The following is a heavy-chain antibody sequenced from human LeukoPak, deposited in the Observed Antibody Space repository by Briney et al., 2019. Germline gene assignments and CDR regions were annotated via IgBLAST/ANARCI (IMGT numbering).Heavy chain of an antibody. CDR3: ARGVHVRKYDSNHNCFDP. V-gene: IGHV1-46*01. Sequence: ASVKVSCKASGYTFTSYYMYWVRQAPGQGLEWTGLINPGGGSTNYAQKFQGRVTVTRDMSTSTVYMELSSLRSDDTAVYYCARGVHVRKYDSNHNCFDPWGQGTLVTVSS. CDR2: INPGGGST. D-gene: IGHD3-22*01. J-gene: IGHJ5*02. CDR1: GYTFTSYY.